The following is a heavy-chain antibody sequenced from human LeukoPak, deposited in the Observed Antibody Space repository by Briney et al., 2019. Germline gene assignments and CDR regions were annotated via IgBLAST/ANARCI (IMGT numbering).Heavy chain of an antibody. CDR2: IIPIFGTA. CDR1: GGTFSSYA. CDR3: ATDDSSGFYLGAVNY. J-gene: IGHJ4*02. D-gene: IGHD3-22*01. V-gene: IGHV1-69*13. Sequence: ASVKVSCKASGGTFSSYAISWVRQAPGQGLEWMGGIIPIFGTANYAQKFQGRVTITADESTSTAYMELSSLRSDDTAVYYCATDDSSGFYLGAVNYWGQGTRVTVSS.